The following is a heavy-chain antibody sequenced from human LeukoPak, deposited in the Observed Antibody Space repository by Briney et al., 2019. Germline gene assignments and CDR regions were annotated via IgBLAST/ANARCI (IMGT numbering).Heavy chain of an antibody. J-gene: IGHJ4*02. V-gene: IGHV1-18*01. Sequence: ASVKVSCKASRYTFTSYGISWVRQAPGQGLEWMGWISAYNGNTNYVQKLQGRVTMTTDTSTSTAYMELRSLRSDDTAVSYCAREALTIFGVVIITGTFDYWGQGTLVTVSS. CDR3: AREALTIFGVVIITGTFDY. CDR1: RYTFTSYG. D-gene: IGHD3-3*01. CDR2: ISAYNGNT.